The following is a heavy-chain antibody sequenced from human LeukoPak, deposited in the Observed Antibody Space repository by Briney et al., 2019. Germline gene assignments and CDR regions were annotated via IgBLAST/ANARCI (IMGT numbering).Heavy chain of an antibody. D-gene: IGHD2-2*01. CDR1: GYSFTSYW. CDR3: ARRLGYCSSTSCYFYFDY. Sequence: GESLKISCKGSGYSFTSYWIGWVRQMPGKGLEWMGIIYPGDSDTRYSPSFQGQVTISADKSISTAYLQWSSLKASDTAMYYCARRLGYCSSTSCYFYFDYWGQGTLVTVPS. CDR2: IYPGDSDT. J-gene: IGHJ4*02. V-gene: IGHV5-51*01.